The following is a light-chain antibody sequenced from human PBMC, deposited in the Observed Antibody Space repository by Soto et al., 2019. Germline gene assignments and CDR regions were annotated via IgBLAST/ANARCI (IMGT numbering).Light chain of an antibody. CDR2: EVS. CDR3: CPYAGSSTPLI. CDR1: SXXXGSYNL. J-gene: IGLJ1*01. Sequence: QSAXTQPASVSGXXXXSXXXXXXGXSXXXGSYNLVSWYQQPQVKAPKLMIYEVSKRPSGVSNRFSGSKSGNTASLTISGLQAEDEPDYYCCPYAGSSTPLIFGTGTKLTVL. V-gene: IGLV2-23*02.